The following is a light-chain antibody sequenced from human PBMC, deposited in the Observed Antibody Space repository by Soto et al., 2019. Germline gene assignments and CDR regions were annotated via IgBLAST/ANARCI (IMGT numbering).Light chain of an antibody. V-gene: IGLV3-1*01. Sequence: SSELTQPPSVSVSPGQTASIPCSGDKLGEKYASWYQQRPGQSPVLVIYQDTKRPSGIPERFSGSNSGNTATLTISGTQAMDEADYYCQTWDSSTVVFGGGTKLTVL. CDR3: QTWDSSTVV. CDR1: KLGEKY. J-gene: IGLJ2*01. CDR2: QDT.